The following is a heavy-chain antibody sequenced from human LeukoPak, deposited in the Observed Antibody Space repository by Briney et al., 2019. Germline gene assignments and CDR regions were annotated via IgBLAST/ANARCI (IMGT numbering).Heavy chain of an antibody. CDR3: ARDARSGRNMNYYFYMDV. D-gene: IGHD3-3*01. CDR2: IYTSGST. J-gene: IGHJ6*03. V-gene: IGHV4-4*07. Sequence: SETLSLTCTVSGGSISSYYWSWIRQPAGKGLEWIGHIYTSGSTNYNPSLKSRVTMSVDTSKNQFSLKLSSVTAADTAVYYCARDARSGRNMNYYFYMDVWGKGTTVTVSS. CDR1: GGSISSYY.